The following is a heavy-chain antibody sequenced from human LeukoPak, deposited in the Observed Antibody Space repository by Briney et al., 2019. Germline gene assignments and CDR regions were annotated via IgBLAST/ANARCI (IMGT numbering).Heavy chain of an antibody. CDR2: VYTSGST. V-gene: IGHV4-4*07. CDR3: ARDGEDYVWGSYRDY. Sequence: SETLSLTCTVSGGSISSYCWSWIRQPAGKGLEWIGRVYTSGSTNYNPSLKSRVTMSVDTSKNQFSLRLSSVTAADTAVYYCARDGEDYVWGSYRDYWGQGTLVTVSS. CDR1: GGSISSYC. D-gene: IGHD3-16*02. J-gene: IGHJ4*02.